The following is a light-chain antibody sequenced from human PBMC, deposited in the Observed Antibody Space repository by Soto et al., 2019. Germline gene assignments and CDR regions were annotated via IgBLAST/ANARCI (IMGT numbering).Light chain of an antibody. CDR2: TTS. CDR3: QQSYNTTWT. Sequence: DVQMTQYPSSLSASVGDRVTITCRASQGISTDLNWYQQKPGKAPKLLIYTTSSLQSGVPSRFSGSGSETDFTLTISSLQPEDFATYSCQQSYNTTWTFGQGTKVDIK. CDR1: QGISTD. J-gene: IGKJ1*01. V-gene: IGKV1-39*01.